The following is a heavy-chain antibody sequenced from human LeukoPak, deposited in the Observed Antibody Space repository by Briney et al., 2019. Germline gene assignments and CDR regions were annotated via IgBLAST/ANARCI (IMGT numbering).Heavy chain of an antibody. CDR2: IYYSGST. CDR1: GGPISSGGYY. V-gene: IGHV4-31*03. J-gene: IGHJ3*02. D-gene: IGHD3-22*01. CDR3: AREPYYYDSSGYYRAFDI. Sequence: SETLSLTCTVSGGPISSGGYYWSWIRQHPGKGLEWIGYIYYSGSTYYNPSLKSRVTISVDTSKNQFSLKLSSVTAADTAVYYCAREPYYYDSSGYYRAFDIWGQGTMVTVSS.